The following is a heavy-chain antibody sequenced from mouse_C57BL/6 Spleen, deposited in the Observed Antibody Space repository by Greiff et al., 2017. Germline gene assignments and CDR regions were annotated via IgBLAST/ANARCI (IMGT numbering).Heavy chain of an antibody. J-gene: IGHJ1*03. CDR2: ISYDGSN. CDR1: GYSITSGYY. Sequence: DVKLQESGPGLVKPSQSLSLTCSVTGYSITSGYYWNWIRQFPGNKLEWMGYISYDGSNNYNPSLKNRISITRDTAKNQFFLKLNSVTTEDTATYYCAREGDVGYFDVWGTGTTVTVSS. CDR3: AREGDVGYFDV. D-gene: IGHD3-3*01. V-gene: IGHV3-6*01.